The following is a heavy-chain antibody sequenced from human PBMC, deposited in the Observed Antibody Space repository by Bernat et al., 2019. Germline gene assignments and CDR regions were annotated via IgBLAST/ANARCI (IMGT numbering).Heavy chain of an antibody. D-gene: IGHD2-15*01. CDR2: IIPILGIA. CDR1: GGTFSSYT. J-gene: IGHJ5*02. Sequence: QVQLVQSGAEVKKPGSSVKVSCKASGGTFSSYTISWVRQAPGQGLEWMGRIIPILGIANYAQKVQGRVTITADKSTSTAYMRLSSLRSEDTAVYYCARVVDGNRPRWFDPWDQGTLVTVSS. V-gene: IGHV1-69*02. CDR3: ARVVDGNRPRWFDP.